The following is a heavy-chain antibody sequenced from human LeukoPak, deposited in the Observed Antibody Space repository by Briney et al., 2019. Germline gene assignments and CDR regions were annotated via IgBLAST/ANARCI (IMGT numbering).Heavy chain of an antibody. CDR3: AREATVTTLYYYYYYGMDV. Sequence: ASVKVSCKASGYTFTSYGISWVRQAPGQGLEWMGWISAYNGNTNYAQKLQGRVTMTTDTSTSTAYMELRSLRSDDTAVYYCAREATVTTLYYYYYYGMDVWGKGTTVTVSS. V-gene: IGHV1-18*04. J-gene: IGHJ6*04. CDR1: GYTFTSYG. D-gene: IGHD4-17*01. CDR2: ISAYNGNT.